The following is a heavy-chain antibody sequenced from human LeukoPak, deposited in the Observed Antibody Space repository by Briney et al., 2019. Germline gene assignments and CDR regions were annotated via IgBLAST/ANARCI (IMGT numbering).Heavy chain of an antibody. CDR1: GGSISSGGHY. V-gene: IGHV4-31*03. Sequence: SETLSLTCTVSGGSISSGGHYWSWVRQHPGKGLEWMGYIFYSGSTFYNPSLKSRLTILLDTSKNQFSLKLTSVTAADTAVYYCARRATIGGFFDNWGQGTLVTVSS. CDR2: IFYSGST. D-gene: IGHD5-24*01. CDR3: ARRATIGGFFDN. J-gene: IGHJ4*02.